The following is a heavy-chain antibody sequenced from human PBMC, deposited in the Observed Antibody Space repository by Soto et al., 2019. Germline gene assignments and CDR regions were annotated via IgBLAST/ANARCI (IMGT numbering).Heavy chain of an antibody. D-gene: IGHD3-10*01. CDR3: ARDLMSGLGAIGY. CDR1: VGSSISYY. CDR2: VHYSGST. J-gene: IGHJ4*02. Sequence: SETLSVTGPVSVGSSISYYLHWMRQPPGKGLEWIGSVHYSGSTNYNPSLKSQVTISVDTSKNQFSLKLRSVTTADTAVYYCARDLMSGLGAIGYWGQGTLVTVSS. V-gene: IGHV4-59*01.